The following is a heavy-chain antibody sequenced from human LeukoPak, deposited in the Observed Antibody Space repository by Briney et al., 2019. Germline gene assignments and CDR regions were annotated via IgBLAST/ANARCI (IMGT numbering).Heavy chain of an antibody. CDR3: ARMGVAAAGAVRAFDI. V-gene: IGHV5-51*01. Sequence: GESLKISCKGSGYSFTSYWIGWVRQMPGKGLEWMGITYPGDSDTRYSPSFQGQVTISADKSISTAYLQWSSLKASDTAMYYCARMGVAAAGAVRAFDIWGQGTMVTVSS. CDR1: GYSFTSYW. J-gene: IGHJ3*02. CDR2: TYPGDSDT. D-gene: IGHD6-13*01.